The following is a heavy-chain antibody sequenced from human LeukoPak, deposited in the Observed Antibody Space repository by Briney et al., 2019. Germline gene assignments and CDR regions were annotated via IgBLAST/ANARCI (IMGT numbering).Heavy chain of an antibody. CDR2: IYHSGST. V-gene: IGHV4-38-2*01. Sequence: SETLSLTCAVSGYSIGSGYYWGWIRQPPGKGLEWIGSIYHSGSTYYNPSLKSRVTISVDTSKNQFSLKLSSVTAADTAVYYCANRRDGYNYNYWGQGTLVTVSS. CDR1: GYSIGSGYY. D-gene: IGHD5-24*01. CDR3: ANRRDGYNYNY. J-gene: IGHJ4*02.